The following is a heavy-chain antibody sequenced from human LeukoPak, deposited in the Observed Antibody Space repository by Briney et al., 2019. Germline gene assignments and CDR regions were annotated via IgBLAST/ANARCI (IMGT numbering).Heavy chain of an antibody. CDR3: AKDLRGYDILTGYFVLDGPLDY. CDR2: ISGSGGST. V-gene: IGHV3-23*01. D-gene: IGHD3-9*01. J-gene: IGHJ4*02. CDR1: GFTFSSYA. Sequence: GGSLRLSCAASGFTFSSYAMSWVRQAPGKGLEWVSAISGSGGSTYYADSVKGRFTISRDNSKNTLYLQMNSLRAEDTAVYYCAKDLRGYDILTGYFVLDGPLDYWGQGTLVTVSS.